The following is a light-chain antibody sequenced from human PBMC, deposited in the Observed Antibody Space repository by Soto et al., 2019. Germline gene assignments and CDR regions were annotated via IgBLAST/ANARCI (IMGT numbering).Light chain of an antibody. V-gene: IGKV2-28*01. J-gene: IGKJ1*01. CDR2: LGS. CDR1: QSLLHSNGYNY. Sequence: DIVMTKSPLSLPVTPGEPASISCRSSQSLLHSNGYNYLDWYLQKPGQSPQLLIYLGSNRASGVPDRFSGSGSGTDFTLKISRVEAEDVGVYYCMQALQTLWTFGQGTKVDIK. CDR3: MQALQTLWT.